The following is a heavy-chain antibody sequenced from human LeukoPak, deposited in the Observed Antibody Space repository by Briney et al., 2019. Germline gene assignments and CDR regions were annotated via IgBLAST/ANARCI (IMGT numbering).Heavy chain of an antibody. Sequence: GGSLRLSCAASGFTFSNYNMNWVRQAPGKGLEWVSSISSSSTYIYYEDSVKGRFTISRDNAKNSLYLQVNSLRVEDTAVYYCARWGRDLDAFDIWGQGTMVTVSS. CDR2: ISSSSTYI. V-gene: IGHV3-21*01. CDR1: GFTFSNYN. D-gene: IGHD3-16*01. J-gene: IGHJ3*02. CDR3: ARWGRDLDAFDI.